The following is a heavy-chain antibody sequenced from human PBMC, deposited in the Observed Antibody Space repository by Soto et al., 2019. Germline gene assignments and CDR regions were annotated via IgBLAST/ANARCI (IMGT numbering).Heavy chain of an antibody. D-gene: IGHD7-27*01. J-gene: IGHJ6*02. CDR3: AKWGTGSYGMDV. V-gene: IGHV3-30*18. Sequence: QVQVVESGGGVVQPGRSLRLSCAASGYTFSNYGMHWVRQAPGKGLEWVAAISYDGSKKYYGDSVKGRFTMSRDNSKKTVYLQMNSLRAEDTAVYHCAKWGTGSYGMDVWGQGTTVTVS. CDR2: ISYDGSKK. CDR1: GYTFSNYG.